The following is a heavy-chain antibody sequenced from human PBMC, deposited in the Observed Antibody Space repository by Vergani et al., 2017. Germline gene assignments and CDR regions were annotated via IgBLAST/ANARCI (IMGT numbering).Heavy chain of an antibody. CDR1: GFTFSRPW. CDR2: VNPEGTNT. CDR3: SRDGLRDAEGTDLDD. D-gene: IGHD5-24*01. Sequence: EVQLVESGGGFVKPGGSLRLSCAASGFTFSRPWMNWVRQAPGKGLVWVSRVNPEGTNTPSADSVKGRFTISRDNAKKMMYLQLKSLRDEDTAVYDCSRDGLRDAEGTDLDDWGQGTLVTVSS. V-gene: IGHV3-74*01. J-gene: IGHJ4*02.